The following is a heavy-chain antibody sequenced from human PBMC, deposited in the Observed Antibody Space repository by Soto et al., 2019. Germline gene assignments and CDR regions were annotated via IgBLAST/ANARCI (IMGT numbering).Heavy chain of an antibody. CDR1: GGSFIGYY. CDR3: ARGIPDKYYFDS. V-gene: IGHV4-34*01. Sequence: PSETLSLTCAVYGGSFIGYYWILIRQFPQKGLEWIVEMNHSGSTNQNPSLKSRVSISVDTSKNQFSLRLRSVTAADTAMYYCARGIPDKYYFDSWGLGTLVTVSS. D-gene: IGHD2-21*01. J-gene: IGHJ4*02. CDR2: MNHSGST.